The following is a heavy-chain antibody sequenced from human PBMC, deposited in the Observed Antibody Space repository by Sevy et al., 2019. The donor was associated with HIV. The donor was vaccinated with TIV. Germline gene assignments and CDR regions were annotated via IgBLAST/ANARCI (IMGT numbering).Heavy chain of an antibody. Sequence: GESLKISCKASGYTFTHYAVNWVRQAPGQGLEWMGWINTDTGNPTYAQGFTGRFVFSLDTSVSTAYLQISSLKAEDTAVYFCARDPGLLSYYYDAQYFQHWGQGTLVTVSS. CDR2: INTDTGNP. CDR3: ARDPGLLSYYYDAQYFQH. J-gene: IGHJ1*01. CDR1: GYTFTHYA. D-gene: IGHD3-22*01. V-gene: IGHV7-4-1*02.